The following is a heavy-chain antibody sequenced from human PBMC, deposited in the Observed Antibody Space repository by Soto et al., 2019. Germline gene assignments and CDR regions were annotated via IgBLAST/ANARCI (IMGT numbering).Heavy chain of an antibody. V-gene: IGHV4-59*01. D-gene: IGHD3-3*01. J-gene: IGHJ4*02. Sequence: SETLSLTCTVSGDSIRSYYWTWIRQPPGRGLEWIGHVYYGGSTNYNPSPQSRVTISLDTSKNQFSLRLTSMTAADAAVYYCAGEGALATFGVVWGQGTRVTVSS. CDR2: VYYGGST. CDR1: GDSIRSYY. CDR3: AGEGALATFGVV.